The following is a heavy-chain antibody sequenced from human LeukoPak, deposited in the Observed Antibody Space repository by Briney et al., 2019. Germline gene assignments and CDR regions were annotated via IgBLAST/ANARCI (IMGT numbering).Heavy chain of an antibody. CDR2: FSGSGGST. J-gene: IGHJ4*02. CDR3: AKDRPVVVAPNLYSSSPTYYFDY. D-gene: IGHD6-6*01. CDR1: GFTFSSYA. Sequence: SGGSLRLSWAASGFTFSSYAMSWVRQAPGKGLEWVSAFSGSGGSTYYADSVKGRFTISRDNSKNTLYLQMNSLRAEDTAVYYCAKDRPVVVAPNLYSSSPTYYFDYWGQGTLVTVSS. V-gene: IGHV3-23*01.